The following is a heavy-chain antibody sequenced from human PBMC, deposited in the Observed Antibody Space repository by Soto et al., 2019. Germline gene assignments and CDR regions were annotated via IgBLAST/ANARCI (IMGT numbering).Heavy chain of an antibody. CDR3: ARTIYDFWSGSDWHYGMDV. V-gene: IGHV2-70*01. J-gene: IGHJ6*02. D-gene: IGHD3-3*01. Sequence: SGPTLVNPTQTLTLTCTFSGFSLSTSGMCVSWIRQPPGKALEWLALIDWDDDKYYSTSLKTRLTISKDTSKNQVVLTMTNMEPVDTATYYCARTIYDFWSGSDWHYGMDVWGQGTTVTVSS. CDR1: GFSLSTSGMC. CDR2: IDWDDDK.